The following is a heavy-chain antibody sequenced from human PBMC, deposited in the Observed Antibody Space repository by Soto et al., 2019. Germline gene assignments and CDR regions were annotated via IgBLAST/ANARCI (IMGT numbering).Heavy chain of an antibody. V-gene: IGHV3-21*01. CDR1: GFTFSSYS. CDR2: ISSSSSYI. CDR3: WTGYENIRH. D-gene: IGHD3-9*01. J-gene: IGHJ1*01. Sequence: EVQLVESGGGLVKPGGSLRLSCAASGFTFSSYSMNWVRQAPGKGLEWVSSISSSSSYIYYADSVNGRVTITRDNAKNSLYLHMSSMSAEDTAVYYCWTGYENIRHWGPGTLGNGFS.